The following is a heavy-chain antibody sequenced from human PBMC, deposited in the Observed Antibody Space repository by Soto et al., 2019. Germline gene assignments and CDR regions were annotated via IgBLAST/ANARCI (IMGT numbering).Heavy chain of an antibody. V-gene: IGHV4-34*01. CDR1: GGSFSGYY. CDR3: AILYYDISGWFDP. J-gene: IGHJ5*02. CDR2: INHSGST. D-gene: IGHD3-9*01. Sequence: SETLSLTCAVYGGSFSGYYWSWIRQPPGKGLEWIGEINHSGSTNYNPSLKSRVTISVDTSKNQFSLKLSSVTAADTAVYYCAILYYDISGWFDPWGQGTLVTVSS.